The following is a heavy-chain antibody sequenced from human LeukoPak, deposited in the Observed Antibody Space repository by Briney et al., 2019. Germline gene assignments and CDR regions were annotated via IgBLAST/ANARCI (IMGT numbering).Heavy chain of an antibody. V-gene: IGHV3-23*01. CDR3: ARLPSPHDYGDYSWDY. D-gene: IGHD4-17*01. Sequence: TGGSLRLSCAASGFTFSSYAMSWVRQAPGKGLEWVSAISGSGGSTYYADSVKGRFTISRDNSKNTLYLQMNSLRAEDTAVYYCARLPSPHDYGDYSWDYWGQGTLVTVSS. CDR1: GFTFSSYA. J-gene: IGHJ4*02. CDR2: ISGSGGST.